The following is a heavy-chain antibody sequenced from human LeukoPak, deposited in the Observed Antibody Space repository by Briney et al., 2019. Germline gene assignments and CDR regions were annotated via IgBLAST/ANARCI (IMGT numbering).Heavy chain of an antibody. CDR3: ARDGYSGYDFDY. CDR2: ISSSGSTI. J-gene: IGHJ4*02. Sequence: GGSLRLSCAASGFTFSSYEMNWVRQAPGKGLEWVSYISSSGSTIYYADSVKGRFTISRDNAKNSLYLQMNSLRAEHTAVYYCARDGYSGYDFDYWGQGTLVTVSS. V-gene: IGHV3-48*03. D-gene: IGHD5-12*01. CDR1: GFTFSSYE.